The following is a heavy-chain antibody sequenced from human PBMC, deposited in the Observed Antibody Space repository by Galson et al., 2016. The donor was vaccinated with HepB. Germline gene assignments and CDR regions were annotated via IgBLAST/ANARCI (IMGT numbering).Heavy chain of an antibody. V-gene: IGHV3-30*18. CDR2: ISSDGGDK. CDR3: AKDHPDYGDYFDY. D-gene: IGHD4-17*01. J-gene: IGHJ4*02. Sequence: SLRLSCAASGFTFSPYAVIWVRQAPGKGLEWVAVISSDGGDKLYVDSVKGRFTISRDNSKNTLYLQMSSLRAEDTAVYYCAKDHPDYGDYFDYWGQGTLVTVSS. CDR1: GFTFSPYA.